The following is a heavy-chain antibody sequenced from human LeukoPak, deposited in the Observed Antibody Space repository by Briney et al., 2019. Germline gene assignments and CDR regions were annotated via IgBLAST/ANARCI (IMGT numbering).Heavy chain of an antibody. D-gene: IGHD3-16*02. V-gene: IGHV3-33*01. Sequence: GGSLRLSCAASGFTFSTYAIHWVRQAPGKGLEWVAVIWFDGSEQYYADSVKGRFIISRDNSKSTSNLQLNSLRAEDTAVYYCAREGDSRWGELSPWGQGTLITVSS. CDR3: AREGDSRWGELSP. J-gene: IGHJ1*01. CDR1: GFTFSTYA. CDR2: IWFDGSEQ.